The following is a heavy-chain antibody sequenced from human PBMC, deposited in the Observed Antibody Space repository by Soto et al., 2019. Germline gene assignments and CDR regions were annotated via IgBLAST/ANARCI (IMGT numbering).Heavy chain of an antibody. CDR1: GGSFSGYY. CDR3: ARVQMATIYFDY. J-gene: IGHJ4*02. CDR2: INHSGST. D-gene: IGHD5-12*01. V-gene: IGHV4-34*01. Sequence: PSETLSLTCAVYGGSFSGYYWSWIRQPPGKGLEWIGEINHSGSTNYNPSLKSRVTISVDTSKNQFSLKLSSVTAADTAVYYCARVQMATIYFDYWGQGILVTVSS.